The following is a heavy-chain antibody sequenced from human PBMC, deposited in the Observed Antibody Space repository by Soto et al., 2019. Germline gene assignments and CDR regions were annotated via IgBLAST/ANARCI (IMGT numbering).Heavy chain of an antibody. J-gene: IGHJ5*02. CDR2: IYATGTT. V-gene: IGHV4-4*07. CDR1: GASISGFY. D-gene: IGHD1-1*01. CDR3: VRDGTKTLRDWFDP. Sequence: SETLSLTCTVSGASISGFYWGWIRKSAGKGLEWIGRIYATGTTDYNPSLKSRVMMSVDTSKKQFSLKLRSVTAADTAVYYCVRDGTKTLRDWFDPWGQGISVTVS.